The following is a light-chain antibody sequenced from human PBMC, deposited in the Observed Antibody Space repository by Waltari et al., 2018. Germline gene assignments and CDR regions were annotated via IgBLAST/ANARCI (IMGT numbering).Light chain of an antibody. CDR1: SSDVGSYNL. V-gene: IGLV2-23*01. Sequence: QSALTQPASVSGSPGQSTTISCTGTSSDVGSYNLVSWYQQHPGKAPKLMIYEDNKRPSGVSNRFSGSKSGNTASLTISGLQAEDEADYYCCSYAGSAIWVFGGGTKLTVL. J-gene: IGLJ3*02. CDR3: CSYAGSAIWV. CDR2: EDN.